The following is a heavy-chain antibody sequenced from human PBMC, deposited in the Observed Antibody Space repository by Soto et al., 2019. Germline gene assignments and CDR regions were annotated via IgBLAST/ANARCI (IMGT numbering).Heavy chain of an antibody. CDR1: GGSISSGGYS. Sequence: TSETLSLTCAVSGGSISSGGYSWSWIRQPPGKGLEWIGYIYHSGSTYYNPSLKSRVTISVDRSKNQFSLKLSSVTAADTAVYYCPRGGSSGYYGYYFDYWGQGTLVTVSS. V-gene: IGHV4-30-2*01. CDR2: IYHSGST. CDR3: PRGGSSGYYGYYFDY. D-gene: IGHD3-22*01. J-gene: IGHJ4*02.